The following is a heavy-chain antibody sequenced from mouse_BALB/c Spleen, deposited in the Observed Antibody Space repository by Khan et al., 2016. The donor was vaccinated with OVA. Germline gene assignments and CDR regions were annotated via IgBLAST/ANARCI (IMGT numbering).Heavy chain of an antibody. V-gene: IGHV1-4*01. CDR2: INPSNGYT. D-gene: IGHD2-14*01. CDR3: GRDGAYHRNDGWVAY. Sequence: VQLQESGAELARPGASVKMSCKASGYTFTSYTIHWIKKRPGQGLEWIGYINPSNGYTNYNQKFKDKATLTTDKSSTTAYLQLSSLTSDDSAVYNCGRDGAYHRNDGWVAYWGQGNRVTVS. CDR1: GYTFTSYT. J-gene: IGHJ3*01.